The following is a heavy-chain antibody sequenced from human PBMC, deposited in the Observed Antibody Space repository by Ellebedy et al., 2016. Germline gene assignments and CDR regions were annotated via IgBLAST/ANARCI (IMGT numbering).Heavy chain of an antibody. J-gene: IGHJ4*02. CDR3: TRAEPIDY. Sequence: GGSLRLSCAASGFTLSSYAMSWFRQAPGKGLEWVGFIRSKAYGGTTEYAESVKGRFTISRDDSKSIAYLQMNSLKTEDTAVYYCTRAEPIDYWGQGTLVTVSS. V-gene: IGHV3-49*03. CDR2: IRSKAYGGTT. D-gene: IGHD2-2*02. CDR1: GFTLSSYA.